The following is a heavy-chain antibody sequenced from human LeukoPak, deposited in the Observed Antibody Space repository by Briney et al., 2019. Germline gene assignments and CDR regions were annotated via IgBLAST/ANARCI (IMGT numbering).Heavy chain of an antibody. CDR2: ISYIGST. V-gene: IGHV4-59*11. CDR1: GDSFSSHY. D-gene: IGHD4-17*01. Sequence: SETLSLTCTVSGDSFSSHYWTWIRQPPGKGLEWIGYISYIGSTNYNPSLKSRVTISIDTSKNQFSLKLSSVTAADTAVYYCARDLVTVTKGFDIWGQGTMVSVST. J-gene: IGHJ3*02. CDR3: ARDLVTVTKGFDI.